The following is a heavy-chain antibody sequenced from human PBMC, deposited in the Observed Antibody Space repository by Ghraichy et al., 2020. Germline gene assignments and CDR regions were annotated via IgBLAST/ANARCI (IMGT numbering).Heavy chain of an antibody. J-gene: IGHJ4*02. CDR3: ARGRRYYDSSGYYGPVDY. CDR2: IIPIFGTA. CDR1: GGTFSSYA. V-gene: IGHV1-69*13. Sequence: SVKVSCKASGGTFSSYAISWVRQAPGQGLEWMGGIIPIFGTANYAQKFQGRVTITADESTSTAYMELSSLRSEDTAVYYCARGRRYYDSSGYYGPVDYWRQGTLVTVSS. D-gene: IGHD3-22*01.